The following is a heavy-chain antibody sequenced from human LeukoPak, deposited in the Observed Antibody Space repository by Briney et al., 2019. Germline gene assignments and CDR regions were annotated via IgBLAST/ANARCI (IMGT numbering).Heavy chain of an antibody. CDR3: ARELSWGYSGSQKRDYNWFDP. CDR1: GGSFSTYY. Sequence: KPSETLSLTCAVYGGSFSTYYWTWIRQPPGKGLEWIGYIYYSGSTNYNPSLKSRVTMSVDTSKNQFSLKLSSVTAADTAVYYCARELSWGYSGSQKRDYNWFDPWGQGTLVTVSS. V-gene: IGHV4-59*12. D-gene: IGHD1-26*01. CDR2: IYYSGST. J-gene: IGHJ5*02.